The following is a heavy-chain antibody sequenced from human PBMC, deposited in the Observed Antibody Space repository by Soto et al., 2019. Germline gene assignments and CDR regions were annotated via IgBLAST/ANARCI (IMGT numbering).Heavy chain of an antibody. D-gene: IGHD2-15*01. J-gene: IGHJ5*02. CDR1: GGSISSSNW. CDR3: ARAVGGYCSGGSCYVRWANWFDP. Sequence: SETLSLTCAVSGGSISSSNWWSWVRQPPGKGLEWIGEIYHSGSTNYNPSLKSRVTISVDKSKNQFSLKLSSVTAADTAVYYCARAVGGYCSGGSCYVRWANWFDPWGQGTLVTVSS. CDR2: IYHSGST. V-gene: IGHV4-4*02.